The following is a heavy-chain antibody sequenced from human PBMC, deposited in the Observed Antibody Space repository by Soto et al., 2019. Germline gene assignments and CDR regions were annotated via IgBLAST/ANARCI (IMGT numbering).Heavy chain of an antibody. D-gene: IGHD3-10*01. CDR2: IYSGGYT. CDR3: GTLGGGGGY. V-gene: IGHV3-53*01. CDR1: GFTVSNNY. Sequence: EVQLVESGGGLIQPGGSLRLSCAVSGFTVSNNYMSWVRQAPGKGLEGVSVIYSGGYTAYGDSVKGRFTISRDNSKNTLYLKRKTRRAGARAFFSWGTLGGGGGYWGQGTLVTVSS. J-gene: IGHJ4*02.